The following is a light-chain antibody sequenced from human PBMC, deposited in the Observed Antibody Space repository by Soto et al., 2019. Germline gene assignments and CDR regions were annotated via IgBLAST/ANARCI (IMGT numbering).Light chain of an antibody. Sequence: DIVLTQSPGTLSLSPGERATLSCRASQSVSSNYLAWYQQKPGQAPRLLIYGASTRATGVPDRFSGSGSGTDFTLTISRLEPEDFAVYHCQQYGSLSWTFGQGTKVDIK. J-gene: IGKJ1*01. CDR3: QQYGSLSWT. CDR1: QSVSSNY. CDR2: GAS. V-gene: IGKV3-20*01.